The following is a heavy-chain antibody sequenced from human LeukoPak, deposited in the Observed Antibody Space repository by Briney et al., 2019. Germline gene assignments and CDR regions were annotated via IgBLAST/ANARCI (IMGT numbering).Heavy chain of an antibody. J-gene: IGHJ3*02. CDR1: GGSISSGGYY. V-gene: IGHV4-31*03. Sequence: SETLSLTCTVSGGSISSGGYYWSWIRQHPGKGLEWIGYIYYSGSTYYNPSLKSRVTISVDTSKNQFPLKLSSVTAADTAVYYCARPTRVHYYGSGSYYRLDAFDIWGQGTMVTVSS. D-gene: IGHD3-10*01. CDR3: ARPTRVHYYGSGSYYRLDAFDI. CDR2: IYYSGST.